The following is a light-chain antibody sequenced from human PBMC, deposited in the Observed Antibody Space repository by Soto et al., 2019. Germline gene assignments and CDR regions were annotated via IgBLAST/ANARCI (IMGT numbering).Light chain of an antibody. CDR3: QQFAISTT. Sequence: DIQMTQSPSTLSASVGDRVTITCRASQSIGRWLAWYQQKPGKAPNLLIYDASSLEGGVPSRFSGSGSGTEFTLTISSLQPDDFATYYCQQFAISTTFGQGTKVDIK. CDR1: QSIGRW. V-gene: IGKV1-5*01. J-gene: IGKJ1*01. CDR2: DAS.